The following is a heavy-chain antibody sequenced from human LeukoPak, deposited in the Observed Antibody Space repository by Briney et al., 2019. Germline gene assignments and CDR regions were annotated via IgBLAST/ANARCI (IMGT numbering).Heavy chain of an antibody. V-gene: IGHV4-59*08. CDR2: IYYSGST. CDR1: GGSISTYH. CDR3: ARYGSGNYFDY. D-gene: IGHD3-10*01. Sequence: SETLSLTCTVSGGSISTYHWSLIRQPPGKGLEWIGYIYYSGSTNYNPSLKSRVTISVDTSRNQFSLKLSSVTAADTAVYYCARYGSGNYFDYWGQGTLVTVSS. J-gene: IGHJ4*02.